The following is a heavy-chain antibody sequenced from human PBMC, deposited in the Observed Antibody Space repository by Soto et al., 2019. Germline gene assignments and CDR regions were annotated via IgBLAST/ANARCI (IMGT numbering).Heavy chain of an antibody. CDR1: RSVVTNSSYN. J-gene: IGHJ4*02. CDR2: VYYRWRS. D-gene: IGHD4-17*01. Sequence: PSETLSLTCAVSRSVVTNSSYNCGWIRQSPGKGLEWIGSVYYRWRSYSKSSVKSRVTISVDTSKNRFSLSLNSVTASDTAVYFCVSQRTTVPTQAYFDYGCPGALVTVS. V-gene: IGHV4-39*01. CDR3: VSQRTTVPTQAYFDY.